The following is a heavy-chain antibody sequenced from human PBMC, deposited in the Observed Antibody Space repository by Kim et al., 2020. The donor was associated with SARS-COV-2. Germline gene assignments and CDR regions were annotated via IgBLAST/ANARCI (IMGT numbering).Heavy chain of an antibody. D-gene: IGHD6-19*01. CDR1: GFTFSSYA. V-gene: IGHV3-23*01. J-gene: IGHJ4*02. CDR2: ISGSGGST. CDR3: AIHQSRLVRANFDY. Sequence: GGSLRLSCAASGFTFSSYAMSWVRQAPGKGLEWVSAISGSGGSTYYADSVKGRFTISRDNSKNTLYLQMNSLRAEDTAVYYCAIHQSRLVRANFDYWGQGTLVTVSS.